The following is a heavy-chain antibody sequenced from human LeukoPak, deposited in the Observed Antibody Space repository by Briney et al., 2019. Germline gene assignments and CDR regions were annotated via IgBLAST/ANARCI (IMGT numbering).Heavy chain of an antibody. J-gene: IGHJ4*02. Sequence: PSETLSLTCTVSGGSISSSSYYWGWIRQPPGKGLEWIGSIYYSGSTYYNPSLKSRVTISVDTSKNQFSLKLSSVTAADTAVYYCARPVLSGGYCSGGSCSLDYWGQGTLVTVSS. D-gene: IGHD2-15*01. V-gene: IGHV4-39*01. CDR2: IYYSGST. CDR1: GGSISSSSYY. CDR3: ARPVLSGGYCSGGSCSLDY.